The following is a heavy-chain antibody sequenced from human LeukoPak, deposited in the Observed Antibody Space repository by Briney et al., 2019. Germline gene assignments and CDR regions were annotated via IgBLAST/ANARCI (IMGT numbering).Heavy chain of an antibody. Sequence: ASVKVSCKASGGTFSSYAISWVRQAPGQGLEWMGGVIPIFGTANYAQQFRGRVTITADKSTSTAYMELSSLRSEDTAVYYCARGRPTTSIAAAGVNWFDPWGQGTLVTVSS. V-gene: IGHV1-69*06. CDR1: GGTFSSYA. CDR3: ARGRPTTSIAAAGVNWFDP. CDR2: VIPIFGTA. D-gene: IGHD6-13*01. J-gene: IGHJ5*02.